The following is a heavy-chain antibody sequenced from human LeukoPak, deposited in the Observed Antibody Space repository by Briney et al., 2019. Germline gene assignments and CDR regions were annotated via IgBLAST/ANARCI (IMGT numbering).Heavy chain of an antibody. V-gene: IGHV3-23*01. CDR1: GFTFSSYA. D-gene: IGHD3-22*01. CDR2: ISGSGGST. Sequence: GGSLRLSCAAPGFTFSSYAMSWVRQAPGKGLEWVSAISGSGGSTYYADSVKGRFTISRDNSKNTLYLQMNSLRAEDTAVYYCAKDTGYYYDSSGYKTIWGQGTLVTVSS. CDR3: AKDTGYYYDSSGYKTI. J-gene: IGHJ4*02.